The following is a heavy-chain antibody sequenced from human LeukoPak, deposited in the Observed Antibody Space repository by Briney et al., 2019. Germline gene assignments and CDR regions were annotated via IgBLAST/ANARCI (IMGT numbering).Heavy chain of an antibody. D-gene: IGHD5-12*01. CDR2: ILVLGGSS. V-gene: IGHV3-23*01. Sequence: VGALRVSCAAPGFTFRSYVMSCVRAAPGKGLEWVSAILVLGGSSYYADSVKGRFTTSRDNSKNTRYLKMDSLRAEDTAVYYCAKDILATWFDPWGQGTLVTVSS. J-gene: IGHJ5*02. CDR3: AKDILATWFDP. CDR1: GFTFRSYV.